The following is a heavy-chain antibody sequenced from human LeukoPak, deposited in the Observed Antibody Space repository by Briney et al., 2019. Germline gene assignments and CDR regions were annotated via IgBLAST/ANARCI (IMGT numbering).Heavy chain of an antibody. CDR3: ARDIDYEDAFDI. CDR1: GGSISSIYY. V-gene: IGHV4-39*07. D-gene: IGHD4-17*01. Sequence: PSETLSLACTDSGGSISSIYYWGWIRQPPGKGLEWIGSISYSGKTYYNPSLESRVTISVDTSKNQFSLRLTSVTAADTAMYYCARDIDYEDAFDIWGQGTMVTVSS. J-gene: IGHJ3*02. CDR2: ISYSGKT.